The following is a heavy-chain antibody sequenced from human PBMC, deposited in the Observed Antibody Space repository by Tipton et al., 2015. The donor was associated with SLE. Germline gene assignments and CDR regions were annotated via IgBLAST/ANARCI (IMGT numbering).Heavy chain of an antibody. CDR3: ARVRRDSSSWGLDY. CDR1: GGSISSYY. J-gene: IGHJ4*02. Sequence: TLSLTCTVSGGSISSYYWSWIRQPPGKGLEWIGYIYYSGSTNYNPSLKSRVTISVDTSKNQFSLKLSSVTAADTAMYYCARVRRDSSSWGLDYWGRGTLVTVSS. CDR2: IYYSGST. D-gene: IGHD6-13*01. V-gene: IGHV4-59*01.